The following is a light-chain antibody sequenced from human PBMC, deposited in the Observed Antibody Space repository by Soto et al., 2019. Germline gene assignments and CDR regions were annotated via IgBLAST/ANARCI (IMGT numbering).Light chain of an antibody. Sequence: EIVLTQSXXXXAXSXXXISTLRFRASQSVNSRLAWYQHKPGQAPRLLISGASNRASGIPARFSAWGSGTDFTLTISRVDPADFAFYYCQQYFTSPITFGQGTRLEIK. CDR3: QQYFTSPIT. V-gene: IGKV3-20*01. CDR2: GAS. J-gene: IGKJ5*01. CDR1: QSVNSR.